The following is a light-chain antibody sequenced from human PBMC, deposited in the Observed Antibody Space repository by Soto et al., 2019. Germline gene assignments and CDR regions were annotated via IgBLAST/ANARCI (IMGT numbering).Light chain of an antibody. V-gene: IGKV2-24*01. Sequence: DIVMTQTPLSSPVTLGQPASISCRSSQSLAHSDGNTYLSWLQQRPGQPPRLLIYKISNWFSGVPDRFSGSGAGTDFTLKISRVEAEDVGVYYCMQATQFPVTFGQGTRLEI. J-gene: IGKJ5*01. CDR3: MQATQFPVT. CDR2: KIS. CDR1: QSLAHSDGNTY.